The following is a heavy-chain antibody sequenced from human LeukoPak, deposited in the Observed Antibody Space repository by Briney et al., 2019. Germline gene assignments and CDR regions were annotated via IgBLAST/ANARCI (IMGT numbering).Heavy chain of an antibody. CDR1: GFTFSSYG. Sequence: GGSLRLPCAASGFTFSSYGMHWVRQAPGKGLEWVAFIRYDGSNKYYADSVKGRFTISRDNSKNTLYLQMNSLRAEDTAVYYCAKGGLGIAAAGAMVFQHWGQGTLVTVSS. V-gene: IGHV3-30*02. D-gene: IGHD6-13*01. J-gene: IGHJ1*01. CDR3: AKGGLGIAAAGAMVFQH. CDR2: IRYDGSNK.